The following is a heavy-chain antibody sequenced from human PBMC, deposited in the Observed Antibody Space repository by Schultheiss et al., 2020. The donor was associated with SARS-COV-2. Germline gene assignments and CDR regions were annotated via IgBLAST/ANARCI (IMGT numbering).Heavy chain of an antibody. J-gene: IGHJ6*03. V-gene: IGHV3-66*02. CDR2: VWTSGSGTTT. Sequence: GGSLRLSCAASGFTVSSNYMSWVRQAPGKGLEWLSYVWTSGSGTTTYYADSVKGRFTISRDNSKNTLYLQMNSLRAEDTAVYYCARNLLRFLEWLLYALLAYYYYMDVWGKGTTVTVSS. CDR1: GFTVSSNY. D-gene: IGHD3-3*01. CDR3: ARNLLRFLEWLLYALLAYYYYMDV.